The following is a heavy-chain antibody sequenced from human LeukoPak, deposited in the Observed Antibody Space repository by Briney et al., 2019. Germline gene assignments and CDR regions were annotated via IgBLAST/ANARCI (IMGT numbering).Heavy chain of an antibody. CDR2: ISYDGSNK. J-gene: IGHJ4*02. CDR3: ARDLRNGSYFDY. D-gene: IGHD2-8*01. V-gene: IGHV3-30*03. CDR1: GYTFSSYG. Sequence: GGSLRLSCAACGYTFSSYGMHWVRQAPGKGLEWVAVISYDGSNKYYADSVKGRFTISRDNSKNTLNLQMNSLRVEDTAVYYCARDLRNGSYFDYWGQGTLVTVSS.